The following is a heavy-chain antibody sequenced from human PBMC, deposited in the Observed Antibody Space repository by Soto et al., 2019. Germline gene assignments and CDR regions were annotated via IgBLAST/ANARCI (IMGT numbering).Heavy chain of an antibody. Sequence: GGSLRLSCAASGFTFSSYEMNWVRQAPGKGLEWVSYISSSGSTIYYADSVKGRFTISRDNAKNSLYLQMNSLRAEDTAVYFCESGSLRWGSSTSCYDYWGQGTLVTVSS. D-gene: IGHD2-2*01. CDR1: GFTFSSYE. J-gene: IGHJ4*02. V-gene: IGHV3-48*03. CDR3: ESGSLRWGSSTSCYDY. CDR2: ISSSGSTI.